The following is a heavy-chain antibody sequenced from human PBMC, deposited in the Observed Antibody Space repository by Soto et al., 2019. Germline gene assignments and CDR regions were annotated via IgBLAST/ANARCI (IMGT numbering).Heavy chain of an antibody. V-gene: IGHV1-69*13. CDR1: GGTFSSYA. J-gene: IGHJ6*02. D-gene: IGHD3-22*01. CDR3: ARGVITMILPPDYYYGLDV. CDR2: IIPIFGTA. Sequence: SVKVSCKASGGTFSSYAISWVRQAPGQGLEWMGGIIPIFGTANYAQKFQGRVTITADESTSTAYMELSSLRSEDTAVYYCARGVITMILPPDYYYGLDVWGQGTTVTVSS.